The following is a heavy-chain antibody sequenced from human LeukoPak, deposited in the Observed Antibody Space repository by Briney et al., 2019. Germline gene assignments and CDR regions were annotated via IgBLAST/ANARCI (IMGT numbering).Heavy chain of an antibody. CDR2: ISADGGST. V-gene: IGHV3-43*02. CDR3: AREQFSHTSNYFDN. D-gene: IGHD5-24*01. Sequence: QPGGSLRLSCAASGFMFDDYAMHWVRQAPGKGLEWVSLISADGGSTFYADSVKGRFTISRDNNNNSLSLQMNSLITEDTAFYYCAREQFSHTSNYFDNWGQGLLVTVSS. J-gene: IGHJ4*02. CDR1: GFMFDDYA.